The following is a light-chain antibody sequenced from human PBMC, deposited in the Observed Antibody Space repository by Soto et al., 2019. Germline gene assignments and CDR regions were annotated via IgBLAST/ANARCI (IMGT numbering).Light chain of an antibody. J-gene: IGKJ4*01. Sequence: IHMTHSPSSLSASVLYRVTITFQASQDIENYLNWYQQKSGKAPKLLIYDSSDLETGVPSRFIGSGSGTDSTFTINSLQPEDIATYYCQQYDNLPLTFGGGTKVDIK. CDR2: DSS. CDR1: QDIENY. CDR3: QQYDNLPLT. V-gene: IGKV1-33*01.